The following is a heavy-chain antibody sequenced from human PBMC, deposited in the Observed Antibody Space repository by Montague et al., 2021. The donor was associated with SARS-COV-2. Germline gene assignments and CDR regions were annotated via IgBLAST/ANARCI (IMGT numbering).Heavy chain of an antibody. D-gene: IGHD1-26*01. CDR1: GDSVSSNSAT. CDR2: TYYRSRWSN. Sequence: CAISGDSVSSNSATWHWIRQSPSRGLEWLGRTYYRSRWSNDYAVSVRSRKIINPDTSTNQFSLQLSSVTPEDTAVYFCARERWAVGVSFDYWGQGTLVTVSS. V-gene: IGHV6-1*01. CDR3: ARERWAVGVSFDY. J-gene: IGHJ4*02.